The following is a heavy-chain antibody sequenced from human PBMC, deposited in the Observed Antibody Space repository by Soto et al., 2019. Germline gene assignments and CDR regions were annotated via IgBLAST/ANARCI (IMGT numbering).Heavy chain of an antibody. V-gene: IGHV1-2*02. J-gene: IGHJ4*02. D-gene: IGHD5-12*01. CDR1: GYTFTGHY. CDR3: GRGRSGQIVVFY. Sequence: ASVKFYCKASGYTFTGHYIHWVRQAPEQGPEWMGEIGPESGATRYAQKFQGRVTMTRDMSITTVYMKLNNLSPDDTAVYYCGRGRSGQIVVFYWGQGTPVTVPQ. CDR2: IGPESGAT.